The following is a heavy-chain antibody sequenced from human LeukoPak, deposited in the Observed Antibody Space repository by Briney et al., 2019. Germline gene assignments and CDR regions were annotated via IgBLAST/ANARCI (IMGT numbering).Heavy chain of an antibody. J-gene: IGHJ6*02. CDR1: GGSFISYA. V-gene: IGHV1-69*13. CDR3: VRDLNRRILTSYYGMDV. D-gene: IGHD3-9*01. Sequence: ASVKVSCKASGGSFISYAISWVRQAPGQGLERMGGIIPAFGAANYAQKFQGRVTITADESTSTAYMEVSSLRSEDTAVYYCVRDLNRRILTSYYGMDVWGQGTTVTVSS. CDR2: IIPAFGAA.